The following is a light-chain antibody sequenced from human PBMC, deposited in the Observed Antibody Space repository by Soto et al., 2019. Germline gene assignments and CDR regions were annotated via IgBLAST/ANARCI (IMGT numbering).Light chain of an antibody. Sequence: EVVLTQSPGTLSLSPGERATLSCRASQSVSNNYFAWYQQKPGQAPRLLIFGSSDRATGIPDRFSGSGSGTDFTLTISRLEPEDFAVYYCQKSGSSPPYTFGQGTKLEIK. CDR3: QKSGSSPPYT. CDR1: QSVSNNY. CDR2: GSS. V-gene: IGKV3-20*01. J-gene: IGKJ2*01.